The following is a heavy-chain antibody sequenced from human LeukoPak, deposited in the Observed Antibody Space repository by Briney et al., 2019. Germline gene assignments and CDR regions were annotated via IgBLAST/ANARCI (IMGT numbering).Heavy chain of an antibody. CDR1: GFTFSSYE. CDR3: ARDSPYGPDAFDI. D-gene: IGHD3-10*01. J-gene: IGHJ3*02. CDR2: ISSSGSTI. Sequence: GGSLRLSCAASGFTFSSYEMNWVRQAPGKGLEWISYISSSGSTIHYTDSVKGRFTISRDNAKNSLSLQMTSLRADDTAVHYCARDSPYGPDAFDIWGRGTMVTVSS. V-gene: IGHV3-48*03.